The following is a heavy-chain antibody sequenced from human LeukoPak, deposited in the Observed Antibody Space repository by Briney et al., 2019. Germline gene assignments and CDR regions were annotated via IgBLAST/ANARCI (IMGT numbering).Heavy chain of an antibody. J-gene: IGHJ4*02. Sequence: ASVKVSCKASGYTFTGYYMHWVRQAPGQGLEWMGWINPNSGGTNYAQKFQGRVTMTRDTSISTAYMELSRLRSDDTAVYYCARVFINCSGGSCYCDYWGQGTLVTVSS. CDR3: ARVFINCSGGSCYCDY. CDR2: INPNSGGT. CDR1: GYTFTGYY. V-gene: IGHV1-2*02. D-gene: IGHD2-15*01.